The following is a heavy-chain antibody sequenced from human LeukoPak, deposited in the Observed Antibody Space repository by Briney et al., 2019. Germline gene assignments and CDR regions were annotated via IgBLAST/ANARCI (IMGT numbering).Heavy chain of an antibody. D-gene: IGHD3-3*01. V-gene: IGHV4-59*08. CDR3: ARLLTYDFWSGYYYYGMDV. J-gene: IGHJ6*02. CDR1: GGSISSYY. Sequence: SETLSLTCTVSGGSISSYYWSWIRQPPGKGLEWIGYIYYSGSTNYNPSLKSRVTISVDTSKNQFSLKLSSVTAADTAVYYCARLLTYDFWSGYYYYGMDVWGQGTTVTVSS. CDR2: IYYSGST.